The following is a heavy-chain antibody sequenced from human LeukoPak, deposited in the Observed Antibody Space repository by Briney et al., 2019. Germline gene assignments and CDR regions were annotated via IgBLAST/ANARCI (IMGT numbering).Heavy chain of an antibody. CDR2: IWYDGSKK. Sequence: GGSLRLSCAASGFSFSSHGMHWVRQAPGKGLEWVAVIWYDGSKKYHADSVKGRFTISRDNSKNTLYLQLNSLRAEDTAVYYCARWSVTAKAPDNWGQGTLVTVSS. D-gene: IGHD2-21*02. J-gene: IGHJ4*02. V-gene: IGHV3-33*01. CDR1: GFSFSSHG. CDR3: ARWSVTAKAPDN.